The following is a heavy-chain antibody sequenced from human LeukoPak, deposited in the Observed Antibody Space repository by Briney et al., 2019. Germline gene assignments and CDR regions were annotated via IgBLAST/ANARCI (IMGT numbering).Heavy chain of an antibody. CDR3: ARRDTTYFDY. J-gene: IGHJ4*02. CDR2: IYPDASDT. CDR1: AYKFSNYW. D-gene: IGHD1-1*01. V-gene: IGHV5-51*01. Sequence: GESLKISCKGAAYKFSNYWIAWVRQRPGEDLEWMGIIYPDASDTRYSPSFQGQVTTSANKSISTAYLQWTSLKASDTAIYYCARRDTTYFDYWGQGSLVTVSS.